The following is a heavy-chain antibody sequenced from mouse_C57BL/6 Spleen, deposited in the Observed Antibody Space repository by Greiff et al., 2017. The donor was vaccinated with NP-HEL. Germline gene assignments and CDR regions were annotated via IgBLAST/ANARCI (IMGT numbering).Heavy chain of an antibody. J-gene: IGHJ2*01. CDR3: ARDSSKYFDY. CDR2: IYPGDGDT. CDR1: GYAFSSSW. D-gene: IGHD3-2*02. V-gene: IGHV1-82*01. Sequence: VKLQQSGPELVKPGASVKISCKASGYAFSSSWMNWVKQRPGKGLEWIGRIYPGDGDTNYNGKFKGKATLTADKSSSTAYMQLSSLTSEDSAVYFCARDSSKYFDYWGQGTTLTVSS.